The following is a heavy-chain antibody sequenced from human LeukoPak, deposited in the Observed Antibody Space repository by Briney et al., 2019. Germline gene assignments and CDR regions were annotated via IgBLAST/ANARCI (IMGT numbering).Heavy chain of an antibody. D-gene: IGHD1-26*01. CDR2: IIPIFGTA. J-gene: IGHJ3*02. Sequence: SVKVSCKASGGTFSSYAISWVRQAPGQGLEWMGGIIPIFGTANYAQKFQGRVTITADESTSTAYMELSSLRSEDTAVYYCARSPVGATGRTVGAFDIWGQGTMVTVSS. CDR3: ARSPVGATGRTVGAFDI. V-gene: IGHV1-69*13. CDR1: GGTFSSYA.